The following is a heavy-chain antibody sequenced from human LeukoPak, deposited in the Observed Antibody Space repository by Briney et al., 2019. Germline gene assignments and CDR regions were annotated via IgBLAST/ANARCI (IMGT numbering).Heavy chain of an antibody. Sequence: ASVKVSCKASGYTFTGYYMHWVRQAPGQGLEWMGWINPNSGGTNYAQKFQGGVTMTRDTSISTAYMELSRLRSDDTAVYYCARRTIAAAGTNFDYWGQGTLVTVSS. CDR2: INPNSGGT. CDR1: GYTFTGYY. V-gene: IGHV1-2*02. J-gene: IGHJ4*02. CDR3: ARRTIAAAGTNFDY. D-gene: IGHD6-13*01.